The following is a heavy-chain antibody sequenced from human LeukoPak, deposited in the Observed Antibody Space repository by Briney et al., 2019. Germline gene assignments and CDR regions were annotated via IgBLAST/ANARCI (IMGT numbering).Heavy chain of an antibody. CDR1: GFTFTSSA. CDR2: IVVGSGNT. V-gene: IGHV1-58*02. J-gene: IGHJ6*02. Sequence: ASVKVSCKASGFTFTSSAMQWVRQARGQRLEWIGWIVVGSGNTNYAQKFQERVTITRDMSTSTAYMELSSLRSEDTAVYYCAADPQAYDFWSGYYLSPGMDVWGQGTTVTVSS. D-gene: IGHD3-3*01. CDR3: AADPQAYDFWSGYYLSPGMDV.